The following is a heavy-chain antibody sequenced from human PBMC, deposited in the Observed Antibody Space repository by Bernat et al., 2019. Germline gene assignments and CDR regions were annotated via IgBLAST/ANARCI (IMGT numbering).Heavy chain of an antibody. CDR2: IYSGGST. J-gene: IGHJ4*02. Sequence: EVQLVESGGGLIQPGGSLRLSCAASGFTVSSNYMSWVRQAPGKGLEWVSVIYSGGSTYYAASVKGRFTISRHNSKNTLYLQMNSLRAEDTAVYYCARDDRRWLPWDWGQGTLVTVSS. CDR3: ARDDRRWLPWD. V-gene: IGHV3-53*01. D-gene: IGHD5-24*01. CDR1: GFTVSSNY.